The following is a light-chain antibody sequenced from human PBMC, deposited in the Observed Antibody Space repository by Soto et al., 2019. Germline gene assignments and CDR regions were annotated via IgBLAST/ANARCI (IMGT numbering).Light chain of an antibody. CDR3: KARGNWPHT. V-gene: IGKV3-11*01. CDR1: HSVSSY. CDR2: DAA. J-gene: IGKJ5*01. Sequence: DMVLTMSRGTPSLSQEERATLSCRASHSVSSYLAWYQQKPCQAPKLLVDDAANRATGIPARFSGSGSGTDLTLTICILEAEDFAGYCSKARGNWPHTSGEGTRLEIK.